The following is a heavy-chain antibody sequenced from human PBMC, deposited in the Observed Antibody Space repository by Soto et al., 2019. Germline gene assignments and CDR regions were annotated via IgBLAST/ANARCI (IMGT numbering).Heavy chain of an antibody. CDR1: GGTFSSYT. Sequence: SVKVSCKASGGTFSSYTISWVRQAPGQGLEWMGRIIPILGIANYAQKFQGRVTITADKSTSTAYMELSSLRSEDTAVYYCASPYCSSTSCYGRYYMDVWGKGTTVTVSS. J-gene: IGHJ6*03. CDR3: ASPYCSSTSCYGRYYMDV. D-gene: IGHD2-2*01. V-gene: IGHV1-69*02. CDR2: IIPILGIA.